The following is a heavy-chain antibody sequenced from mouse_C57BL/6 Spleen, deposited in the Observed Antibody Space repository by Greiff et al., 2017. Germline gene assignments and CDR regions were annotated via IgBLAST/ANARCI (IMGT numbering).Heavy chain of an antibody. D-gene: IGHD1-1*01. CDR1: GFTFSDYY. Sequence: EVKLMESGGGLVQPGGSLKLSCAASGFTFSDYYMYWVRQTPEKRLEWVAYISNGGGSTYYPDTVKGRFTISRDNAKNTLYLQMSRLKSEDTAMYYCARGNYSYAMDYWGQGTSVTVSS. J-gene: IGHJ4*01. CDR2: ISNGGGST. CDR3: ARGNYSYAMDY. V-gene: IGHV5-12*01.